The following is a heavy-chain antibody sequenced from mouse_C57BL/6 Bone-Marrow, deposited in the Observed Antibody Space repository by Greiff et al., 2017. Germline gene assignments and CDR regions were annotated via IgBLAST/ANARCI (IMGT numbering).Heavy chain of an antibody. Sequence: QVQLKESGAELARPGASVKMSCKASGYTFTSYTMHWVKQRPGQGLEWIGYINPSSGYTKYNQKFKDKATLTADKSSSTAYMQLSSLTSEDSAVYYCARGGRFAYWGQGTRVTVSA. CDR1: GYTFTSYT. V-gene: IGHV1-4*01. J-gene: IGHJ3*01. CDR2: INPSSGYT. CDR3: ARGGRFAY.